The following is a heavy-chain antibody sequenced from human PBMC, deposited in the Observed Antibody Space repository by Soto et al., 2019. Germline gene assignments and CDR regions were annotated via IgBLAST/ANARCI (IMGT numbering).Heavy chain of an antibody. J-gene: IGHJ4*02. Sequence: EVQLVESGGGLVQPGGSLRLSCAASGFTFSSYWMSWVRQAPGKGLEWVANIKQDGSEKYYVDSVKGRFTISRDNAKNSLYLQMNSLRAEDTAVYYCATPDYSSSWPFDYCGQGTLVTVSS. V-gene: IGHV3-7*03. CDR1: GFTFSSYW. CDR3: ATPDYSSSWPFDY. D-gene: IGHD6-13*01. CDR2: IKQDGSEK.